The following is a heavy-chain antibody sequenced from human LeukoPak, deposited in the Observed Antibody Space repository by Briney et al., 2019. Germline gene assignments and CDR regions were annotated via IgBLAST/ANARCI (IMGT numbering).Heavy chain of an antibody. CDR3: LRGDSRDF. Sequence: PGGSLRLSCAACGFAFSTYTMNWARQAPGKGLEWVASINSGGTTTHYAFSVKGWFTISRDNAQNVLYLQMNGLRGDDAAVYYCLRGDSRDFWGQGTLVTVSS. CDR2: INSGGTTT. V-gene: IGHV3-21*06. CDR1: GFAFSTYT. D-gene: IGHD3-22*01. J-gene: IGHJ4*02.